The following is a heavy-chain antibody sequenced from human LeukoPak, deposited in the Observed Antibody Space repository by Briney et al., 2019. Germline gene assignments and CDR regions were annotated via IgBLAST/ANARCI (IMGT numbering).Heavy chain of an antibody. CDR2: ISDSGERT. D-gene: IGHD4-17*01. Sequence: GGSLILSCVGSGFSFRSYLMSWVRQAPGKGLEWASGISDSGERTYYADSVKGRFTISRDNSKNTLYLQMNSLRAEDTAVYYCAKHYGDYPPADWGQGTLVTVSS. V-gene: IGHV3-23*01. CDR3: AKHYGDYPPAD. J-gene: IGHJ4*02. CDR1: GFSFRSYL.